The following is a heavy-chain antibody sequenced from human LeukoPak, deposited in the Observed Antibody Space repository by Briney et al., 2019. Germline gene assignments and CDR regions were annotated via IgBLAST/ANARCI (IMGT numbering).Heavy chain of an antibody. CDR2: MNPKTDNT. CDR3: ARVPGYSYGWGYFDY. CDR1: GYSFTDYD. D-gene: IGHD5-18*01. J-gene: IGHJ4*02. V-gene: IGHV1-8*01. Sequence: ASVKVSCKTSGYSFTDYDIHWVRQATGQGLEWMGWMNPKTDNTEYAQKFQGRVTLTWTTSISTAYMELSSLRSEDTAVYYCARVPGYSYGWGYFDYWGQGTLVTVSS.